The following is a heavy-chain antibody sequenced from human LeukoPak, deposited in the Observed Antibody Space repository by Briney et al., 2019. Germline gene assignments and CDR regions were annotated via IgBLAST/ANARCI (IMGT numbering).Heavy chain of an antibody. CDR3: ARWGATGYGVY. V-gene: IGHV3-48*03. D-gene: IGHD3-9*01. CDR2: ISDSSSTI. J-gene: IGHJ4*02. Sequence: PGGSLRLSCAASGFTFSSYGMNWDRPAPGLGLEWVSYISDSSSTIYYAYSVKGRLTISRDNAKNSLYLQMNSLRAEDTAVYYCARWGATGYGVYWGQGTLVTVSS. CDR1: GFTFSSYG.